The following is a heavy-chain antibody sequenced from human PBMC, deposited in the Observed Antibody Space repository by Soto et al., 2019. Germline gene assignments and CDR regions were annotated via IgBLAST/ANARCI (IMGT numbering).Heavy chain of an antibody. CDR2: IYYSGST. CDR3: ARGNDLMVRGAAPPYGMDV. Sequence: SETLSLTCTVSGGSISSYYWSLIRQPPGKGLEWIGYIYYSGSTNYNPSLKSRVTISVDTSKNQFSLKLSSVTAADTAVYYCARGNDLMVRGAAPPYGMDVWGQGTTVTVPS. CDR1: GGSISSYY. V-gene: IGHV4-59*08. J-gene: IGHJ6*02. D-gene: IGHD3-10*01.